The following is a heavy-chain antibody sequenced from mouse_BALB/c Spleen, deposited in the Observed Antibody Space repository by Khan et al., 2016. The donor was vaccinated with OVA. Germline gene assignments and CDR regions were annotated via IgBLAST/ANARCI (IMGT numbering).Heavy chain of an antibody. CDR1: GYTFTNYG. CDR2: INTYTGEP. D-gene: IGHD4-1*02. J-gene: IGHJ1*01. Sequence: QVQLKQSGPELKKPGETVKISCKASGYTFTNYGMNWVKQAPGKGLKWMGWINTYTGEPTYANDFKGRFAFSLETSASTAYLQINNLKNEDTATXFCARSNSYWYFDVWGAGTTVTVSS. CDR3: ARSNSYWYFDV. V-gene: IGHV9-3-1*01.